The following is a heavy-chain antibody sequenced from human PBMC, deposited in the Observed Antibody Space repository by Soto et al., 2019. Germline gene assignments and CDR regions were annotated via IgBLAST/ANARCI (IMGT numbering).Heavy chain of an antibody. CDR3: ARALGGGSFVDY. Sequence: QVQLQESGPGLVKPSETLSLTCSVSGGSVSSRTYYWSGIRQPPGKGLEWIGYIYYSGSTNYNPSLKSRVTISVDTSKNQFSLKLSSVTAADTAVYYCARALGGGSFVDYWGQGTLVTVSS. J-gene: IGHJ4*02. CDR2: IYYSGST. CDR1: GGSVSSRTYY. D-gene: IGHD1-26*01. V-gene: IGHV4-61*01.